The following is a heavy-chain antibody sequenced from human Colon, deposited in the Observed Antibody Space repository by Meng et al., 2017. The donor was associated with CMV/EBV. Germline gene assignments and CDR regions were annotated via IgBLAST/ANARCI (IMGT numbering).Heavy chain of an antibody. CDR1: GYTFTAFY. J-gene: IGHJ4*02. CDR3: ARGRAPAGYSRYYFDY. Sequence: SVKVSCKASGYTFTAFYIHWVRQAPGQGLEWMGWINPNSGGTNYAPKFQGRVTMTRDTSIRTVYIELNRLTSDDTAIYSCARGRAPAGYSRYYFDYWAQGTLVTVSS. CDR2: INPNSGGT. D-gene: IGHD2-15*01. V-gene: IGHV1-2*02.